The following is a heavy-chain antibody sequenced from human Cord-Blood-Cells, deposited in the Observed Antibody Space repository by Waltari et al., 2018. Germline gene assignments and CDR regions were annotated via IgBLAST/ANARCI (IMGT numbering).Heavy chain of an antibody. CDR3: ARKRYSGYDDAFDI. V-gene: IGHV1-69*09. CDR2: ITPILGIA. J-gene: IGHJ3*02. D-gene: IGHD5-12*01. Sequence: QVQLVQSGAEVKKPGSSVKVSCKASGGTFSSYSISWVRMAPGQGPEWEGRITPILGIANYAQKFQGRGTITASKSTRRAYMGLSSLRSEDTGVYYFARKRYSGYDDAFDIWGQGTMVTVSS. CDR1: GGTFSSYS.